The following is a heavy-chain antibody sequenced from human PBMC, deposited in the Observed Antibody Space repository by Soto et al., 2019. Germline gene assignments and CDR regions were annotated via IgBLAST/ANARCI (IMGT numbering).Heavy chain of an antibody. J-gene: IGHJ6*04. D-gene: IGHD1-26*01. CDR1: GFSFSSFA. Sequence: EVLLLESGGGLVQPGGSLRLSCEASGFSFSSFAMNWVRQAPGKGMEWVSAIGDSGASTYYADAVKGRFTISRDNSRNTLYWQLNGLRAEDTVVYYCAKWVELDVWGNGTTVTVSS. CDR3: AKWVELDV. V-gene: IGHV3-23*01. CDR2: IGDSGAST.